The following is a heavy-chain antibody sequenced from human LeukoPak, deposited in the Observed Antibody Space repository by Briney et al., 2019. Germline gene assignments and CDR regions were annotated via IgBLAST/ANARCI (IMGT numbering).Heavy chain of an antibody. CDR2: IRYDESTK. CDR3: ARVDDYGGNSVYYFDY. CDR1: GFTFSRYG. V-gene: IGHV3-30*02. Sequence: GGSLRLSCAASGFTFSRYGMHWVRQAPGKGLEWVAFIRYDESTKYYADSVKGRFTVSRDNSKNTLYLQMNSLTADDTAVYYCARVDDYGGNSVYYFDYWGQGTLVTVSS. D-gene: IGHD4-23*01. J-gene: IGHJ4*02.